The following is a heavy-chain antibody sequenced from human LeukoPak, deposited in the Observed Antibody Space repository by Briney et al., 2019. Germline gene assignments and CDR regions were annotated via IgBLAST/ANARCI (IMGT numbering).Heavy chain of an antibody. CDR1: GFAFSNYA. D-gene: IGHD6-13*01. J-gene: IGHJ4*02. V-gene: IGHV3-23*01. CDR2: ISGSGGDT. Sequence: GGSLRLFCAASGFAFSNYAMNWVRQAPGMGLEWVSAISGSGGDTYYTDSVKGRFTISRDNSKNTLYLQMNSLSAEDTAVYYCAKGNSSTWYVPFDYWGQGTLVSVSS. CDR3: AKGNSSTWYVPFDY.